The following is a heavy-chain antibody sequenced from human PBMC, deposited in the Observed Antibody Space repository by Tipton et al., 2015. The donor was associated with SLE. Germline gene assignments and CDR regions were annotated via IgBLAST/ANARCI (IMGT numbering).Heavy chain of an antibody. CDR1: GFTFSTYA. CDR3: AKTFGMIDPFDY. D-gene: IGHD3-16*01. V-gene: IGHV3-23*01. Sequence: SLRLSCAASGFTFSTYAMSWVRQAPGKGLEWVSSISGSDGGTYYADSVKGRFTISRDNSKNTLFLQMHSLRGEDTAIYYCAKTFGMIDPFDYWGQGTLLTVSS. J-gene: IGHJ4*02. CDR2: ISGSDGGT.